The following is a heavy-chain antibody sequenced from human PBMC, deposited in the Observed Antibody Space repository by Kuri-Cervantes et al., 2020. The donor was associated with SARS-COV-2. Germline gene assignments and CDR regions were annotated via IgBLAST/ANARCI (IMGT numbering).Heavy chain of an antibody. CDR2: ISSSSSTI. Sequence: GESLKISCAASGFTFSSYSMNWVRQAPGKGLEWVSYISSSSSTIYYADSVKGRFTISRDNAKNSLYLQMNSLRAEDTAVYYCARGDCSSTSCYGPFAFDIWGQGTMVTVSS. CDR3: ARGDCSSTSCYGPFAFDI. D-gene: IGHD2-2*01. V-gene: IGHV3-48*04. CDR1: GFTFSSYS. J-gene: IGHJ3*02.